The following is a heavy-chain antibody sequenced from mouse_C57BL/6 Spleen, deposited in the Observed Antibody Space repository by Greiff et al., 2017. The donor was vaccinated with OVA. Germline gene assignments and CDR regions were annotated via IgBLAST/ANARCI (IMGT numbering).Heavy chain of an antibody. CDR1: GYTFTDHT. J-gene: IGHJ2*01. CDR3: ARDYYGSSNYFDY. V-gene: IGHV1-78*01. CDR2: IYPRDGST. D-gene: IGHD1-1*01. Sequence: VKLQQSDAELVKPGASVKISCKVSGYTFTDHTIHWMKQRPEQGLEWIGYIYPRDGSTKYNEKFKGKATLTADKSSSTAYMQLNSLTSEDSAVYFCARDYYGSSNYFDYWGQGTTLTVSS.